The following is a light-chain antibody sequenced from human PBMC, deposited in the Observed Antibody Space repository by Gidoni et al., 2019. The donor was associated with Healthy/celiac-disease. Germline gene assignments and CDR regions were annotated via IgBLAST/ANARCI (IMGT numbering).Light chain of an antibody. CDR1: QSISSY. CDR2: AAS. V-gene: IGKV1-39*01. CDR3: QQSYSTPT. J-gene: IGKJ1*01. Sequence: DIQITQSPSSLSASVGDRVTITCRSSQSISSYLNWDQQKPEKAPKLLIYAASSVQSGVPSRFSGSGSGKDFTLTISRLQPEDFANYSCQQSYSTPTFGQGTKVEIK.